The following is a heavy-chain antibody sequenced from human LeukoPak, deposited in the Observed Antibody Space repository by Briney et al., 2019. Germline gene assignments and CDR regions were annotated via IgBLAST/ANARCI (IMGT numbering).Heavy chain of an antibody. CDR2: IGYDGTNK. D-gene: IGHD3-9*01. CDR1: GFTFSNYG. J-gene: IGHJ4*02. Sequence: GGSLRLSCAASGFTFSNYGMHWVRQAPGEGLEWVAYIGYDGTNKYYADSVKGRFTISRDDSKNTLYLQMNSLRAEDTAVYYCAKYPTTGYSYYFDYWGQGTLVTDSS. CDR3: AKYPTTGYSYYFDY. V-gene: IGHV3-30*02.